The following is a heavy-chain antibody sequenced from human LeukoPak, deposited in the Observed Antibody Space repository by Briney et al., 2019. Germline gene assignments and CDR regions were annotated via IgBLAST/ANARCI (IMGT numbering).Heavy chain of an antibody. CDR3: ASNRMVRGALDAFDI. D-gene: IGHD3-10*01. CDR2: ISGSGDRT. V-gene: IGHV3-23*01. CDR1: GFTFSSSA. Sequence: GGSLRLSCAASGFTFSSSAMSWVRQAPGKGLEWVSTISGSGDRTYYADSVKGRFTISRDNAKNSLYLQMNSLRAEDTAVYYCASNRMVRGALDAFDIWGQGTLVTVSS. J-gene: IGHJ3*02.